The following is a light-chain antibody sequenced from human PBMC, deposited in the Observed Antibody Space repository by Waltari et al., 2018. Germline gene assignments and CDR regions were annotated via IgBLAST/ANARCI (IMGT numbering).Light chain of an antibody. Sequence: QSALTQPASVSGSPGQSITISCSGTGSDIGGFNYVSWYQQRPGKAPKLLIYGVSQRPSGVSALFSGSKSGNRSSLTISGLQAEDDSDYYCCSYTTTTTWVFGGGTKLTVL. CDR3: CSYTTTTTWV. V-gene: IGLV2-14*03. CDR2: GVS. CDR1: GSDIGGFNY. J-gene: IGLJ3*02.